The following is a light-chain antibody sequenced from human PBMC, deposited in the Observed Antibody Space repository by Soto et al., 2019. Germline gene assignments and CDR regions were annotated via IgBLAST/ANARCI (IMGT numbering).Light chain of an antibody. CDR1: SSDVGAYEH. CDR3: GTWDSSLSAWV. Sequence: QSVLTQPASVSGSPGQSVTISCTGASSDVGAYEHVSWYQQHPGRAPKLILYDVNNRPSGVSNHFSGSKSVNTASLVISGLQANDEADYYCGTWDSSLSAWVFGGGTKLTVL. V-gene: IGLV2-14*03. J-gene: IGLJ3*02. CDR2: DVN.